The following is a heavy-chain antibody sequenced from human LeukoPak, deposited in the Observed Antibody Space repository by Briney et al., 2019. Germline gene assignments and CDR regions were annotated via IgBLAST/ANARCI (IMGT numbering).Heavy chain of an antibody. CDR2: INPNSGGT. D-gene: IGHD3-10*01. Sequence: ASVKVSCKASGYTFTGYYMHWVRQAPGQGLGWMGWINPNSGGTNYAQKFQGRVTMTRDTSISTAYMELSRLRSDDTAVYYCARSPLLLWFGELNREPFDYWGQGTLVTVSS. J-gene: IGHJ4*02. V-gene: IGHV1-2*02. CDR3: ARSPLLLWFGELNREPFDY. CDR1: GYTFTGYY.